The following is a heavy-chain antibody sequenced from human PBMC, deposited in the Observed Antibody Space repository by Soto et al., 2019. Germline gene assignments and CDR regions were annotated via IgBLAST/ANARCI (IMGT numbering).Heavy chain of an antibody. CDR2: ILGSGGT. D-gene: IGHD3-3*01. J-gene: IGHJ4*02. CDR1: GFTFHTYA. V-gene: IGHV3-23*01. Sequence: EVQLLESGGGLVQPGGSLRLSCAASGFTFHTYAMSWVRQTPGKGLEWISGILGSGGTYYAESVKGRFTISRDNYKNAPYLQLNSLRADDTAMYYCGTDRQPDRFWPFGHLGQGTLITVSS. CDR3: GTDRQPDRFWPFGH.